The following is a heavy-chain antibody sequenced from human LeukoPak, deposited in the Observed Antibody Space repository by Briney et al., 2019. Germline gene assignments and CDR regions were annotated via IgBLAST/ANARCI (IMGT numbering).Heavy chain of an antibody. CDR1: GFTFSSYA. Sequence: GGSLRLSCAASGFTFSSYAMSWVRQAPGKGLEWVSAISGSGGSTYYADSVKGRFTISRDNSKNTLYLQMNGLRAEDTAVYYCAKRFGELPYFDYWGQGALVTVSS. V-gene: IGHV3-23*01. CDR2: ISGSGGST. D-gene: IGHD3-10*01. J-gene: IGHJ4*02. CDR3: AKRFGELPYFDY.